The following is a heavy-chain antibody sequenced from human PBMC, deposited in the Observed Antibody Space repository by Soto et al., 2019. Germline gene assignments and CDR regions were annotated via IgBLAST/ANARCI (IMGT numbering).Heavy chain of an antibody. CDR2: IIPILGIA. CDR3: ASGSIAAAGSNWFDP. Sequence: SVKVSCKASGGTFSSYTISWVRQAPGQGLEWMGRIIPILGIANYAQKFQGRVTITADKSTSTAYMELSSLRSEDTAVYYCASGSIAAAGSNWFDPWGQGTLVTVSS. V-gene: IGHV1-69*02. CDR1: GGTFSSYT. D-gene: IGHD6-13*01. J-gene: IGHJ5*02.